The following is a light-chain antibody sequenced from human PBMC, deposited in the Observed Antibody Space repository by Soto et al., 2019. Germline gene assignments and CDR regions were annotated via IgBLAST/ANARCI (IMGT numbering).Light chain of an antibody. CDR3: LQRSDWRT. CDR2: GAS. J-gene: IGKJ1*01. Sequence: ETVMTQAPGTLSVSLGERATLSCRASQSVSARLAWYQQKPGQAPRLLIYGASNRATGIPARFSGSGSGTDFTLTISRLEPEDFAVYYCLQRSDWRTFGRGTKVDIK. CDR1: QSVSAR. V-gene: IGKV3-11*01.